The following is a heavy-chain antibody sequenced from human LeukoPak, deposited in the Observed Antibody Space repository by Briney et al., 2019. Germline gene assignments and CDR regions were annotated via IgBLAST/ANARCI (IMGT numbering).Heavy chain of an antibody. CDR3: ARGPEEY. CDR2: INPKNGAT. J-gene: IGHJ4*02. CDR1: GYTFTGNY. V-gene: IGHV1-2*02. Sequence: ASVKVSCKASGYTFTGNYIHWVRQAPGQGHEWMGWINPKNGATFYTQRFQGRVTMTSDTSISTAYMELSRLTSDDTAVFYCARGPEEYWGQGTLVTVSS.